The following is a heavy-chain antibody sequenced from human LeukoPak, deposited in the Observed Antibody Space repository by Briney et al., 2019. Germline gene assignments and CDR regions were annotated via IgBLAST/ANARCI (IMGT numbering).Heavy chain of an antibody. CDR2: IRYDGNNK. D-gene: IGHD4-23*01. Sequence: GGSLRLSCAASGFTFTTCAMHWVRQAPGKGLEWVAYIRYDGNNKNYADSVKGRFTISRDNSKDMLYLQMNSLRPEDTAVYYCAKGDDYGANTRLPKYNWFGPWGQGTLVTVSS. V-gene: IGHV3-30*02. CDR3: AKGDDYGANTRLPKYNWFGP. CDR1: GFTFTTCA. J-gene: IGHJ5*02.